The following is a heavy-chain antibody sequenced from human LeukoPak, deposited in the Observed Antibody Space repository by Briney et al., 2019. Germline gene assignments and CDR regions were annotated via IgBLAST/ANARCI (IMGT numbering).Heavy chain of an antibody. J-gene: IGHJ5*02. CDR2: IIPIFGTA. CDR3: ARVGIDYSNPNWFDP. Sequence: SVKVSCKVSGYTLTELSMHWVRQAPGQGLEWMGGIIPIFGTANYAQKFQGRVTITADESTSTAYMELSSLRSEDTAVYYCARVGIDYSNPNWFDPWGQGTLVTVSS. D-gene: IGHD4-11*01. V-gene: IGHV1-69*13. CDR1: GYTLTELS.